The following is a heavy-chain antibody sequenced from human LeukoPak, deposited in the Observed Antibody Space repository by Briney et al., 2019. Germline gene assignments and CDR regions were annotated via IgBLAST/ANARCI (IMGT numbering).Heavy chain of an antibody. Sequence: PGGSLRLSCAASGFTFSSYSMNWVRQAPGKGLEWVSSISSSSSYIYYADSVKGRFTISRDNAKNSLYLQMNSLRAEDTAVYYCATPGADYGDLDYWGQGTLVTVSS. V-gene: IGHV3-21*01. J-gene: IGHJ4*02. CDR2: ISSSSSYI. CDR1: GFTFSSYS. D-gene: IGHD4-17*01. CDR3: ATPGADYGDLDY.